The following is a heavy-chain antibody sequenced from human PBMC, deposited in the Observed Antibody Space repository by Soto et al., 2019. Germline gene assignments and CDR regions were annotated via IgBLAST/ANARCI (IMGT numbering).Heavy chain of an antibody. CDR2: ISSSSSYI. J-gene: IGHJ3*02. D-gene: IGHD1-26*01. CDR3: ARAAYSGSYYSHDAFDI. V-gene: IGHV3-21*01. CDR1: GFTFSSYS. Sequence: GGSLRLSCAASGFTFSSYSMNWVRQAPGKGLEWVSSISSSSSYIYYADSVKGRFTISRDNAKNSLYLQMNSLRAEDTAVYYCARAAYSGSYYSHDAFDIWGQGTMVTVS.